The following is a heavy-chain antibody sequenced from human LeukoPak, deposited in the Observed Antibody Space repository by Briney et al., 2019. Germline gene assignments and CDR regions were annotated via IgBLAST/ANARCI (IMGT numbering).Heavy chain of an antibody. D-gene: IGHD5-12*01. V-gene: IGHV4-39*07. CDR1: GGSISSSSYY. Sequence: KASETLSLTCTVSGGSISSSSYYWGWIRQPPGKGLEWIGSIYYSGSTYYNPSLKSRVTISVDTSKNQFSLKLSSVTAADTAVYYCARGSEFRGVKVGRGYSGYDPFDYWGQGTLVTVSS. CDR3: ARGSEFRGVKVGRGYSGYDPFDY. CDR2: IYYSGST. J-gene: IGHJ4*02.